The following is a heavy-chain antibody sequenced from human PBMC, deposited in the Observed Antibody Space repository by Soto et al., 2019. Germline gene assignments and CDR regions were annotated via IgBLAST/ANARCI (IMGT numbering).Heavy chain of an antibody. CDR2: TYYRSKWYN. CDR1: GDSVSNNSAA. Sequence: QVQLQQSGPGLVKPSQTLSLTCAISGDSVSNNSAAWNWIRQSPSRGLEWLGRTYYRSKWYNDYAVYVESRITINPDTSKNQFSVQLNSVTPEDTAVYYCARGGYSGYFYYHYLDVWGKGTTVTVSS. J-gene: IGHJ6*03. V-gene: IGHV6-1*01. CDR3: ARGGYSGYFYYHYLDV. D-gene: IGHD5-12*01.